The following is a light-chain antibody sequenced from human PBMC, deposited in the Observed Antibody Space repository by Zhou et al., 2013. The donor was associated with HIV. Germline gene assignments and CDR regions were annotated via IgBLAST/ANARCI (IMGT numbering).Light chain of an antibody. Sequence: DIQMTQFPSTLSASVGDRVTITCRASQDISNFLAWYQQRPGTPPKLLIYSASTLQSGVPSRFRASGSGTLFTLTINNLQPEDFATYSCQQLNSYPLTFGGGTKVEIK. CDR1: QDISNF. CDR2: SAS. J-gene: IGKJ4*01. CDR3: QQLNSYPLT. V-gene: IGKV1-9*01.